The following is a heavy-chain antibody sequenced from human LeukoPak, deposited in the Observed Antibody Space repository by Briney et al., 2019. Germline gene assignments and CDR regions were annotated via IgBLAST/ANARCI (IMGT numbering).Heavy chain of an antibody. CDR2: IYHSGST. Sequence: SETLSLTCAVSGGSISSSNWWSWVRQPPGKGPEWIGEIYHSGSTNYNPSLKSRVTISVDKSKNQFSLKLSSVTAADTAVYYCARRARGSYPSVRYFQHWGQGTLVTVSS. V-gene: IGHV4-4*02. J-gene: IGHJ1*01. CDR3: ARRARGSYPSVRYFQH. CDR1: GGSISSSNW. D-gene: IGHD1-26*01.